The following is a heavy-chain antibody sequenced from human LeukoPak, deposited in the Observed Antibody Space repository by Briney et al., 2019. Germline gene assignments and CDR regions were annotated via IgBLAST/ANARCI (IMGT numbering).Heavy chain of an antibody. Sequence: GRSLRLSCAASGFTFSSYGMHWVRQAPGKGLEWVAVIWYDGSNKYYADSVKGRFTISRDSSKNTLYLQMNSLRAEDTAVYYCARVGSYGSGSYYNLGLDYWGQGTLVTVPS. CDR3: ARVGSYGSGSYYNLGLDY. CDR2: IWYDGSNK. V-gene: IGHV3-33*01. CDR1: GFTFSSYG. D-gene: IGHD3-10*01. J-gene: IGHJ4*02.